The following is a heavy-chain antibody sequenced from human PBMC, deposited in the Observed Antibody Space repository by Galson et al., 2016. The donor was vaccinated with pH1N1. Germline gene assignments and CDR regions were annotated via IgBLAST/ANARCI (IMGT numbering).Heavy chain of an antibody. D-gene: IGHD5-12*01. V-gene: IGHV2-5*02. J-gene: IGHJ6*02. CDR1: GFSPSTSGVG. CDR3: AHAEGGGYDSQGIFYYFYGMDV. Sequence: PALVTPTQTLTLTCTFPGFSPSTSGVGVGWIRQPPGTALEWLALIYWDDAKRYSPSLKSRLTINKDTPKNQVLLTMTNMDPLHTATYYCAHAEGGGYDSQGIFYYFYGMDVWGQGTTVTVSS. CDR2: IYWDDAK.